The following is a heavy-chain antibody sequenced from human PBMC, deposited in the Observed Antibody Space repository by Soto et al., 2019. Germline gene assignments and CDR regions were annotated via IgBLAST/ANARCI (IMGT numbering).Heavy chain of an antibody. V-gene: IGHV3-64D*06. CDR3: VKALSARYTSTRSFDI. CDR2: ISNNGGNT. D-gene: IGHD2-2*02. CDR1: GFTFSGYA. Sequence: PGGSLRLSCSASGFTFSGYAMHWVRQAPGKGLDYVSAISNNGGNTYYADSVNGRFTISRDNSKNTLYLQMSSLRVEDTVVYYCVKALSARYTSTRSFDIWGQGTMVTVSS. J-gene: IGHJ3*02.